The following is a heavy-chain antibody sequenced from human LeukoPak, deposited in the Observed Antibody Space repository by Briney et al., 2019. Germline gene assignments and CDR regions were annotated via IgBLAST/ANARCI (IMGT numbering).Heavy chain of an antibody. D-gene: IGHD6-19*01. V-gene: IGHV3-23*01. CDR2: ISGGGVST. J-gene: IGHJ4*02. Sequence: PGGSLRLSCAASGFTFSDYAMSWVRQALGKGLSWVSVISGGGVSTYNADSVKGRFTISRDNSKNTLYLQINSLRAEDTAVYYCAKSVESAVTTNPYFDYWGQGTLVTVSS. CDR3: AKSVESAVTTNPYFDY. CDR1: GFTFSDYA.